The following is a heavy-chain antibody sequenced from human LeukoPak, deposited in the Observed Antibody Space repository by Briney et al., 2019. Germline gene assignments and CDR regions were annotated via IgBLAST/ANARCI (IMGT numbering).Heavy chain of an antibody. D-gene: IGHD3-16*01. J-gene: IGHJ4*02. CDR3: ARLASAVGDPDY. V-gene: IGHV6-1*01. CDR2: TYYRSKWYD. Sequence: SQTLSLTCAISGDSVSSNSAAWNWIRQSPSRGLEWLGRTYYRSKWYDDYAVSVKSRITINPDTSKNQFSLQLNSVSLEDTAVYYCARLASAVGDPDYWGQGTLVTVSS. CDR1: GDSVSSNSAA.